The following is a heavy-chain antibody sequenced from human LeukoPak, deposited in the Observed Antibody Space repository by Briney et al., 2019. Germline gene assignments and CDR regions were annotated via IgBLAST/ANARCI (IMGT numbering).Heavy chain of an antibody. V-gene: IGHV3-21*06. CDR1: GFTFSTYN. D-gene: IGHD3-9*01. CDR3: ARGHYDILTASYKWTPDY. J-gene: IGHJ4*02. CDR2: ITSGGTYT. Sequence: GGSLRLSCAASGFTFSTYNMSWVRQAPGKGLEWVSSITSGGTYTYYADSVKGRFTTSRDNAKNSLSLQLSSLRAEDTAVYYCARGHYDILTASYKWTPDYWGQGILVTVSS.